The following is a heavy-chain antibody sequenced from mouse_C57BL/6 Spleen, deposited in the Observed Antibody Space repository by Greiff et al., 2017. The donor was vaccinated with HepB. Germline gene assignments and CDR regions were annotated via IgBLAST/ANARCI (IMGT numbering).Heavy chain of an antibody. CDR2: IYPGDGDT. Sequence: VKLQESGPELVKPGASVKISCKASGYAFSSSWMNWVKQRPGKGLEWIGRIYPGDGDTNYNGKFKGKATLTADKSSSTAYMQLSSLTSEDSAVYFCAREVIYSHWGQGTTLTVSS. V-gene: IGHV1-82*01. J-gene: IGHJ2*01. CDR1: GYAFSSSW. CDR3: AREVIYSH. D-gene: IGHD2-1*01.